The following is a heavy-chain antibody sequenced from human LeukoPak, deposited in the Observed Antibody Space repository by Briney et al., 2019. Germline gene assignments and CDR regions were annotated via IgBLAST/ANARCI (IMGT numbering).Heavy chain of an antibody. Sequence: GGSLRLSCAASGFTFSSYSMNWVRQAPGKGLEWVSSISSSGSYIYYADSLKGRFTISRDSSKNTLFLQMNSLRVEDTAVYYCARDPPGIAASGTYYWGQGTLVTVSS. CDR1: GFTFSSYS. V-gene: IGHV3-21*04. CDR2: ISSSGSYI. J-gene: IGHJ4*02. D-gene: IGHD6-13*01. CDR3: ARDPPGIAASGTYY.